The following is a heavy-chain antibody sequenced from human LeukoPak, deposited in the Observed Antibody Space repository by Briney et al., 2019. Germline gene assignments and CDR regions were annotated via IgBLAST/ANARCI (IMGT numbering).Heavy chain of an antibody. CDR3: ARVHSGDGCLDY. CDR2: MNPNSGNT. V-gene: IGHV1-8*01. D-gene: IGHD5-12*01. CDR1: GYTFTSYD. Sequence: ASVKVSCKASGYTFTSYDINWVRQATGQGLEWMGWMNPNSGNTGYAQKFQGRVTMTRNTSISTAYMELSSLRSEDTAVYYCARVHSGDGCLDYWGQGTLVTVSS. J-gene: IGHJ4*02.